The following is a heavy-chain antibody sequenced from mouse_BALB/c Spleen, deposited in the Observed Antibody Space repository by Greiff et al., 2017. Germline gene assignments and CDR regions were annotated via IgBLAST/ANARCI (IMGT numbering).Heavy chain of an antibody. V-gene: IGHV1S81*02. CDR3: TRDGYYGAMDY. Sequence: QVQLKQPGAELVKPGASVKLSCKASGYTFTSYYMYWVKQRPGQGLEWIGGINPSNGGTNFNEKFKSKATLTVDKSSSTAYMQLSSLTSEDSAVYYCTRDGYYGAMDYWGQGTSVTVSS. CDR1: GYTFTSYY. D-gene: IGHD2-3*01. CDR2: INPSNGGT. J-gene: IGHJ4*01.